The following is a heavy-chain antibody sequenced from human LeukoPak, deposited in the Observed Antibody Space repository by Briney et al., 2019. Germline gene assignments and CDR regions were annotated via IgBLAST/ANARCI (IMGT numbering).Heavy chain of an antibody. V-gene: IGHV3-43*02. Sequence: PGGSLRLSCAASGFXFSSYWIHWVRQAPGKGREWLSFISKDGGRTYYADTVKGRYTISRDNSKHSLYLQVNSLRTEDTALYYCTKGDRSGSFYNWFDPWGQGTLVTVSS. J-gene: IGHJ5*02. D-gene: IGHD1-26*01. CDR1: GFXFSSYW. CDR3: TKGDRSGSFYNWFDP. CDR2: ISKDGGRT.